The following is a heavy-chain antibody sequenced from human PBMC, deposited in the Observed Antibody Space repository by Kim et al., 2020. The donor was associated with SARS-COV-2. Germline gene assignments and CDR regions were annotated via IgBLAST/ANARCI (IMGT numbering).Heavy chain of an antibody. V-gene: IGHV3-15*01. J-gene: IGHJ4*02. D-gene: IGHD4-17*01. Sequence: TTDYAAPVKGRFTISRDDSKNTLYLQMNSLKTEDTAVYYCTTVTTVTYVDYWGQGTLVTVSS. CDR2: TT. CDR3: TTVTTVTYVDY.